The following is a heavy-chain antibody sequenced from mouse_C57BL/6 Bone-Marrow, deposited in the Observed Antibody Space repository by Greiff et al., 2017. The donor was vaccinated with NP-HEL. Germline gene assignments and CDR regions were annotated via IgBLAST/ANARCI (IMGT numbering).Heavy chain of an antibody. J-gene: IGHJ4*01. V-gene: IGHV1-26*01. CDR3: ARATYYDYDGAMDY. CDR1: GYTFTDYY. Sequence: VQLQQSGPELVKPGASVKISCKASGYTFTDYYVNWVKQSHGKSLEWIGDINPNNGGTSYNQKFKGTATLTVDKSSSTAYMELRSLTAEDSAVYYCARATYYDYDGAMDYWGQGTSVTVSS. D-gene: IGHD2-4*01. CDR2: INPNNGGT.